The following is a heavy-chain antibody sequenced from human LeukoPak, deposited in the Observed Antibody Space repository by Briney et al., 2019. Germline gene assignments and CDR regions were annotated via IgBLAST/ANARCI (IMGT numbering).Heavy chain of an antibody. D-gene: IGHD3-22*01. Sequence: GGSLRLSCAASGFDFGAYEMNWVRQAPGKGPEWVAYFAGSDTTKYYADSVRGRFTISRDNAKKSLYLQMNSLRAEGTALYYCTTLGYHLDPWGQGTLVTVSS. V-gene: IGHV3-48*03. CDR2: FAGSDTTK. CDR1: GFDFGAYE. J-gene: IGHJ5*02. CDR3: TTLGYHLDP.